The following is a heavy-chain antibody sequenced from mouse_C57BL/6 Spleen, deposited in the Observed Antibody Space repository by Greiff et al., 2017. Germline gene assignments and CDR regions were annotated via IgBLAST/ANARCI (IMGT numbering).Heavy chain of an antibody. CDR1: GYTFTSYW. D-gene: IGHD1-1*01. V-gene: IGHV1-53*01. CDR3: ARVGYYYGSSYVGYYAMDY. J-gene: IGHJ4*01. CDR2: INPSNGGT. Sequence: QVQLQQPGTELVKPGASVKLSCKASGYTFTSYWMHWVKQRPGQGLEWIGNINPSNGGTNYNEKFKSKATLTVDKSSSTAYMQLSSLTSEDSAVYYCARVGYYYGSSYVGYYAMDYWGQGTLVTVSS.